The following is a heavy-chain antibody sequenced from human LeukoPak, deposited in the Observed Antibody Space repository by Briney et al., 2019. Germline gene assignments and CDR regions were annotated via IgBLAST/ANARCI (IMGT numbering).Heavy chain of an antibody. CDR2: ISSTSSYI. D-gene: IGHD2-2*01. CDR3: AMTSRRDYYYYMDV. CDR1: GFIFSSYS. Sequence: GGSLRLSCAASGFIFSSYSMNWVRQAPGKGLEWVSSISSTSSYIFYADSMEGRFTVSRDNANNSLYLQIDSLRAEDTAVYYCAMTSRRDYYYYMDVWGKGTTVTVSS. J-gene: IGHJ6*03. V-gene: IGHV3-21*01.